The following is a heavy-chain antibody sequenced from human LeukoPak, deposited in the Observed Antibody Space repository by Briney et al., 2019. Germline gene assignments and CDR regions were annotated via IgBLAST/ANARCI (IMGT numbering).Heavy chain of an antibody. V-gene: IGHV3-23*01. D-gene: IGHD6-13*01. Sequence: GGSLRLSCAASGFTFSYYAMGWVRQAPGKGLEWVSGMSSSGATTYYADSVKGRFTISRDNSKNTLYLLMNSLRAEDTAIYYCAKAIRFTSSGIDYWGQGTLVTVSS. J-gene: IGHJ4*02. CDR2: MSSSGATT. CDR3: AKAIRFTSSGIDY. CDR1: GFTFSYYA.